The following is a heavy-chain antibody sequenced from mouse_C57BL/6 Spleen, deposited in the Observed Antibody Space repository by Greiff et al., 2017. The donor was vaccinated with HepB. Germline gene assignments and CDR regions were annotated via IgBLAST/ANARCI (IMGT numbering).Heavy chain of an antibody. V-gene: IGHV14-4*01. CDR2: IDPENGDT. D-gene: IGHD2-4*01. CDR3: TTYLLRPYYAMDY. CDR1: GFNIKDDY. J-gene: IGHJ4*01. Sequence: VHVKQSGAELVRPGASVKLSCTASGFNIKDDYMHWVKQRPEQGLEWIGWIDPENGDTEYASKFQGKATITADTSSNTAYLQLSSLTSEDTAVYYCTTYLLRPYYAMDYWGQGTSVTVSS.